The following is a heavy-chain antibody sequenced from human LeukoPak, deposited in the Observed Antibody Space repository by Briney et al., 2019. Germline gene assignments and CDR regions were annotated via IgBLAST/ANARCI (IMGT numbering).Heavy chain of an antibody. CDR2: TYYRCKWYN. V-gene: IGHV6-1*01. CDR3: ARDRHYGSGRAGVFDY. J-gene: IGHJ4*02. Sequence: SQTLSLTCAISGDSVSSNSAAWNWIRQSPSRGLEWLGRTYYRCKWYNDYAVSVKSRITINPDTSKNQFSLQLNSVTPEDTAVYYCARDRHYGSGRAGVFDYWGQGTLVTVSS. CDR1: GDSVSSNSAA. D-gene: IGHD3-10*01.